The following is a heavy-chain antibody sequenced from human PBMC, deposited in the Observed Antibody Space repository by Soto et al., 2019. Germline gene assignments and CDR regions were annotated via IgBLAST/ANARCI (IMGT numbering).Heavy chain of an antibody. CDR3: ARVIVVGPSPTNYYYYYMDV. V-gene: IGHV1-18*01. Sequence: KPLASVKVSCKASGYTFTSYGISWVRQAPGQGLEWMGWISAYNGDTNYAQNLQGRVTMTADTSTSTAYMELRSLRSDDTAVYYCARVIVVGPSPTNYYYYYMDVWGKGTTVTVSS. J-gene: IGHJ6*03. D-gene: IGHD2-2*01. CDR1: GYTFTSYG. CDR2: ISAYNGDT.